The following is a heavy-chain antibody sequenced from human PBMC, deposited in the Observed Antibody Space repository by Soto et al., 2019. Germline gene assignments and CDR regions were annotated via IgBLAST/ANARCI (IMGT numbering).Heavy chain of an antibody. CDR3: ARVSGSWFDF. Sequence: PGESLKISCKGAVYSFTTYWISWVRQMSGKGLEWMGRIDPSDSYTKYSPSFQGHVTISADKSISTAYLQWSDLKATDTAIYYCARVSGSWFDFWGQGALVTVSS. J-gene: IGHJ4*02. CDR2: IDPSDSYT. V-gene: IGHV5-10-1*01. CDR1: VYSFTTYW. D-gene: IGHD3-10*01.